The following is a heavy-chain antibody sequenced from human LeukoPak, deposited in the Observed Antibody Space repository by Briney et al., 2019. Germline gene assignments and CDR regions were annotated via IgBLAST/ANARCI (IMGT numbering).Heavy chain of an antibody. V-gene: IGHV3-11*04. J-gene: IGHJ4*02. CDR3: ARVWGYCSGGTCYSIPFDY. CDR2: ISSSGSTI. Sequence: GGSLRLSCAASGFTFSDYYMSWIRQAPGKGLEWVSYISSSGSTIYYADSVKGRFTISRDNAKNSLYLQMNSLGAEDTAVYYCARVWGYCSGGTCYSIPFDYWGQGTLVTVSS. D-gene: IGHD2-15*01. CDR1: GFTFSDYY.